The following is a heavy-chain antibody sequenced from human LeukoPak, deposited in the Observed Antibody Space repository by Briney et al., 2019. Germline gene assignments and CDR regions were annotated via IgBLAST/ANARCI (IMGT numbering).Heavy chain of an antibody. V-gene: IGHV3-21*01. CDR2: ISSSSSYI. J-gene: IGHJ3*02. Sequence: GSLRLSCAASGFTFSSYSMNWVRQAPGKGLEWVSSISSSSSYIYYADSVKGRFTISRDNAKNSLYLQMNSLRAEDTAVYYCARDLRGYHYDSSGYYDAFDIWGQGTMVTVSS. CDR3: ARDLRGYHYDSSGYYDAFDI. CDR1: GFTFSSYS. D-gene: IGHD3-22*01.